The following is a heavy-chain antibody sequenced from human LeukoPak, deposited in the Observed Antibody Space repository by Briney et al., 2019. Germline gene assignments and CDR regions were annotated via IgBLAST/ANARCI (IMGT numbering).Heavy chain of an antibody. D-gene: IGHD1-1*01. J-gene: IGHJ4*02. CDR3: ARDRGTWNDDGFDY. CDR1: GYSISTGYY. V-gene: IGHV4-4*07. Sequence: SETLSLTCTVSGYSISTGYYWSWIRQPAGKGLEWIGRIYISGSTNYNPSLKSRVTMSVDTSKNQFSLKLSSVTAADTAVYYCARDRGTWNDDGFDYWGQGTLVTVSS. CDR2: IYISGST.